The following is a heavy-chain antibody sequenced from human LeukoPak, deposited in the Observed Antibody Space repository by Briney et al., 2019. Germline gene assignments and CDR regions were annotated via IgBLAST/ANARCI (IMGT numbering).Heavy chain of an antibody. CDR1: GFTFSIYA. Sequence: GRSLRLSCAASGFTFSIYAMHWVRQAPGKGLEWVAIISYDGTIKDYADSVKGRFTISRDNSKNTLYLQTNSLRVEDTAVYYCARRDFYGGNSLDAFDIWGQGTMVTVSS. V-gene: IGHV3-30-3*01. CDR3: ARRDFYGGNSLDAFDI. D-gene: IGHD4-23*01. J-gene: IGHJ3*02. CDR2: ISYDGTIK.